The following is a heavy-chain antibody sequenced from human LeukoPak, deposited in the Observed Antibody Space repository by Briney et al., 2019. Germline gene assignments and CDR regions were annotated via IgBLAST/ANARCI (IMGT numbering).Heavy chain of an antibody. J-gene: IGHJ5*02. CDR1: GGSISSYY. V-gene: IGHV4-4*07. CDR3: ARDGSKYYDFWSGYYHWFDP. D-gene: IGHD3-3*01. Sequence: TLSLTCTVSGGSISSYYWSWIRQPAGKGLEWIGRIYTSGSTNYNPSLKSRVTMSVDTSKNQFSLKLSSVTAADTAVYYCARDGSKYYDFWSGYYHWFDPWGQGTLVTVSS. CDR2: IYTSGST.